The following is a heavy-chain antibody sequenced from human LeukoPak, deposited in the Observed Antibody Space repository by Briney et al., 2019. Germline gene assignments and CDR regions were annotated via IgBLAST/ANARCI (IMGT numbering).Heavy chain of an antibody. CDR2: ISGSGGST. CDR1: GFTFSSYG. CDR3: AKVLAFVVVVAAPLDY. J-gene: IGHJ4*02. V-gene: IGHV3-23*01. D-gene: IGHD2-15*01. Sequence: GGSLRLSCAASGFTFSSYGMHWVRQAPGKGLEWVSAISGSGGSTYYADSVKGRFTISRDNFKNTLYLQMSSLRAEDTAVYYCAKVLAFVVVVAAPLDYWGQGTLVTVSS.